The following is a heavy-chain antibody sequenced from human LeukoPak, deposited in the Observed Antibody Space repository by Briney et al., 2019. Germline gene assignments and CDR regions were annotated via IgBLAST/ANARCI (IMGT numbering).Heavy chain of an antibody. CDR2: IYYSGST. D-gene: IGHD3-10*01. CDR1: GGSISSSSYY. J-gene: IGHJ6*03. CDR3: ARATGPGYYGSGSYLSRSYYYYYYYMDV. V-gene: IGHV4-39*07. Sequence: SETLSLTCTVSGGSISSSSYYWGWIRQSPGTGLEWIGSIYYSGSTYYNPSLKSRVTISVDTSKNQFSLKLSSVTAADTAVYYCARATGPGYYGSGSYLSRSYYYYYYYMDVWGKGTTVTVSS.